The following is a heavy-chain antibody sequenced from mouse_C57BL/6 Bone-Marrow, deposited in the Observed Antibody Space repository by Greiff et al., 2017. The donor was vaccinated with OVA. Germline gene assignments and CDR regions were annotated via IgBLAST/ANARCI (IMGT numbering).Heavy chain of an antibody. CDR1: GYTFTDYE. D-gene: IGHD1-1*01. Sequence: QVQLQQSGAELVRPGASVTLSCKASGYTFTDYEMHWVKQTPVHGLEWIGAIDPETGGTAYNQKFKGKAILTADKSSSTAYMELRSLTSEDSAVYYGTRRDGSSYFYYAMDYWGQGTSVTVSS. CDR2: IDPETGGT. J-gene: IGHJ4*01. V-gene: IGHV1-15*01. CDR3: TRRDGSSYFYYAMDY.